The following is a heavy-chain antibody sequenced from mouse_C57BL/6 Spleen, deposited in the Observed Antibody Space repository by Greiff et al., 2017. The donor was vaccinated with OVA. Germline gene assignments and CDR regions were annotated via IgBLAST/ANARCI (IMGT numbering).Heavy chain of an antibody. CDR1: GFNIKNTY. CDR3: ASGWLLRGYAMDY. D-gene: IGHD2-3*01. J-gene: IGHJ4*01. V-gene: IGHV14-3*01. Sequence: VQLQQSVAELVRPGASVKLSCTASGFNIKNTYMHWVKQRPEQGLEWIGRIDPANGNTKYAPKFQGKATITADPSSNTAYLQLSSLTSEDTAIYYCASGWLLRGYAMDYWGQGTSVTVSS. CDR2: IDPANGNT.